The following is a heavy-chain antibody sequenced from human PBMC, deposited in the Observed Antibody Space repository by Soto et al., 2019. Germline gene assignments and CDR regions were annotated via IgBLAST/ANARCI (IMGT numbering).Heavy chain of an antibody. V-gene: IGHV3-30*18. J-gene: IGHJ4*02. CDR2: ISYDGSNK. CDR1: GCPFSSYG. CDR3: AKEMGYYYDSSGYYPDLDY. D-gene: IGHD3-22*01. Sequence: PGGSLRLSCAASGCPFSSYGMHWVRQAPGKGLEWVAVISYDGSNKYYADSVKGRFTISRDNSKNTLYLQMNSLRAEDTAVYYCAKEMGYYYDSSGYYPDLDYWGQGTQVTVS.